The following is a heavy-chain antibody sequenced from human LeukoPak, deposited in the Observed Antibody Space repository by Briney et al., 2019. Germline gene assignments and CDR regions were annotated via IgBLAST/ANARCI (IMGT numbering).Heavy chain of an antibody. V-gene: IGHV3-7*03. CDR1: GFTFSSYT. Sequence: GGSLRLSCAASGFTFSSYTKSWVRQAPGKGLEWVANIKQDGSKKSYVDSVKGRFTISRDNAKNSLFLQMNSLTAEDTAIYYCTRDLAAAATWGQGTLVTVSS. CDR2: IKQDGSKK. CDR3: TRDLAAAAT. J-gene: IGHJ5*02. D-gene: IGHD6-13*01.